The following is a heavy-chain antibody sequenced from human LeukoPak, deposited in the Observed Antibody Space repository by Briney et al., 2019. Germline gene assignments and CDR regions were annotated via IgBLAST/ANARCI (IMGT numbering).Heavy chain of an antibody. J-gene: IGHJ6*02. Sequence: PAGSLRLSCSASGFNFNTYSMNWLSNAPGNGLEWVLYINASSDSTYYADSVKGRFTISRDNDKNSLFLQMNSLRDEDTALYYCARDVGRGDGMDVWGLGTTVTVSS. V-gene: IGHV3-48*02. CDR2: INASSDST. CDR3: ARDVGRGDGMDV. CDR1: GFNFNTYS.